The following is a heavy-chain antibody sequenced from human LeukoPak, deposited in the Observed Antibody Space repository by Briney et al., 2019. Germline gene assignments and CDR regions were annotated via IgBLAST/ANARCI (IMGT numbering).Heavy chain of an antibody. CDR2: IYYSGST. V-gene: IGHV4-59*08. D-gene: IGHD2-21*02. CDR1: GGSISSYY. CDR3: ARRGRNDYYFDY. J-gene: IGHJ4*02. Sequence: SETLSLTCTVSGGSISSYYWSWIRQPPGKGLEWIGYIYYSGSTNYNPSLKSRVTISVDTSKNQFSLKLSSVTAADTAVYYCARRGRNDYYFDYWGQGTLVTVSS.